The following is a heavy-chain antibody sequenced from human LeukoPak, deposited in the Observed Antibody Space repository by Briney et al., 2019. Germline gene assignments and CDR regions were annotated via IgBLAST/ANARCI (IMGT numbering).Heavy chain of an antibody. J-gene: IGHJ6*02. CDR1: GGSISSYY. V-gene: IGHV4-59*01. D-gene: IGHD3-10*01. Sequence: SETLSLTCTVSGGSISSYYWSWIRQPPGKGLEWIGHIYYSGSTNYNPSLKSRVTISVDTSKNQFSLKLSSVTAADTAVYYCARGQGSGVYYYYYYGMDVWGQGTTVTVSS. CDR2: IYYSGST. CDR3: ARGQGSGVYYYYYYGMDV.